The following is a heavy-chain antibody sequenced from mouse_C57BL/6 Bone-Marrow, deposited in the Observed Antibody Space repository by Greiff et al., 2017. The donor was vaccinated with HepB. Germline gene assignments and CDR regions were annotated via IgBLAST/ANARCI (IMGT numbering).Heavy chain of an antibody. CDR3: TRKGLYYCSSSLYYFDC. Sequence: QVQLQQSGAELVRPGASVTLSCKASGYTFTDYEMHWVKQTPVHGLEWIGAIDPETGGTAYNQKFKGKAILTADKSSSTAYLELRSLTSEDSAVYYGTRKGLYYCSSSLYYFDCWGKGTTLTVSS. D-gene: IGHD1-1*01. V-gene: IGHV1-15*01. J-gene: IGHJ2*01. CDR2: IDPETGGT. CDR1: GYTFTDYE.